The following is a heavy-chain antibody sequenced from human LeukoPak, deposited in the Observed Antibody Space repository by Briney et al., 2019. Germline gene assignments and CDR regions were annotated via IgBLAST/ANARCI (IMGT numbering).Heavy chain of an antibody. CDR2: IYYTGTT. CDR3: ATSVGTTGTT. J-gene: IGHJ4*02. Sequence: SETLSLTCTVSAGSISSYYWNWLRQSPGKGLEWIGYIYYTGTTKYTPSLTSRVTISIDPSKNQFSLKLSSVTAADTAVYYCATSVGTTGTTWGQGALVIVSS. D-gene: IGHD1-1*01. CDR1: AGSISSYY. V-gene: IGHV4-59*08.